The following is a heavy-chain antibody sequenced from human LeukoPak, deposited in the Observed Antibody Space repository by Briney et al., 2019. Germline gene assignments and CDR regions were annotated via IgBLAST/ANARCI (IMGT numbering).Heavy chain of an antibody. CDR3: ARFSSWYKDEYFQH. D-gene: IGHD6-13*01. V-gene: IGHV1-69*06. J-gene: IGHJ1*01. Sequence: SVKVSCKASRGTFSSYAISWVRQAPGQGLEWMGRIIPIFGTANYAQKFQGRVTITADKSTSTAYMELSSLRSEDTAVYYCARFSSWYKDEYFQHWGQGTLVTVSS. CDR1: RGTFSSYA. CDR2: IIPIFGTA.